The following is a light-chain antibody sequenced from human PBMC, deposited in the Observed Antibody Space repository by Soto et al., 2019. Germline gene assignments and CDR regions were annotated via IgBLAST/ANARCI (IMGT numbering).Light chain of an antibody. CDR3: SSFAGSHSV. J-gene: IGLJ1*01. CDR1: SSDVGGYNY. V-gene: IGLV2-8*01. Sequence: QPVLTQPPSASGSPGQSVTISCTGTSSDVGGYNYVSWYQQYPGKAPKLIIYEVSKRPSGVPDRFSGSKSGNTASLTVSGLQAVDEADYFCSSFAGSHSVFGTGTKLTVL. CDR2: EVS.